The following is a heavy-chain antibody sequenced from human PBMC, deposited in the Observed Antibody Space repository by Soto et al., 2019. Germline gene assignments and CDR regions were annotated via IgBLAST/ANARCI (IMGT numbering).Heavy chain of an antibody. CDR2: RNPNRGNT. CDR1: GYTFPSYD. J-gene: IGHJ6*04. D-gene: IGHD1-26*01. Sequence: QVQLVQSGAEVKKPGASVKVSCKASGYTFPSYDINWGRRATGQGLEWMGWRNPNRGNTGYAEKFQGRVTMTRNTSISTAYMELSSLRSEDTAVYYCASEVGATRVDVWGEGTTVTVSS. CDR3: ASEVGATRVDV. V-gene: IGHV1-8*01.